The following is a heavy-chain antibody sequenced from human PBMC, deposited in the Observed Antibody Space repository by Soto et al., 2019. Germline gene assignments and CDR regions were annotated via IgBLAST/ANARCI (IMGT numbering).Heavy chain of an antibody. V-gene: IGHV4-31*03. D-gene: IGHD2-2*01. CDR1: GGSISSGGYY. J-gene: IGHJ4*02. CDR2: IYYSGST. Sequence: QVQLQESGPGLVKPSQTLSLTCTVSGGSISSGGYYWSWIRQHPGKGLEWIGHIYYSGSTYYNPALKSRLTISVDTSENQFSLKLSSVTAADTAVYYCARQAAASFDYWGQGTLVIVSS. CDR3: ARQAAASFDY.